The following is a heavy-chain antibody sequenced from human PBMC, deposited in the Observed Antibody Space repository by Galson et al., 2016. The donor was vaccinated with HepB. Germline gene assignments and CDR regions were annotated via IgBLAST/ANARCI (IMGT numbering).Heavy chain of an antibody. J-gene: IGHJ4*02. CDR2: ITYNGDYT. CDR3: VRERGSGETANFDY. V-gene: IGHV3-23*01. CDR1: GFSFRTSA. D-gene: IGHD5-18*01. Sequence: SLRLSCAASGFSFRTSAMSWVRQPPGKGLEWVSVITYNGDYTFYADSVEGRFTISRDNSKSTLFLQLNSLRTEDTAVYYCVRERGSGETANFDYWGQGTLVTVSS.